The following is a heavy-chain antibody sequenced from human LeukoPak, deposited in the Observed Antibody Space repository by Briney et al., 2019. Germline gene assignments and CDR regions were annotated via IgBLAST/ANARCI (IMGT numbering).Heavy chain of an antibody. CDR3: ARDIVAGCAS. D-gene: IGHD3-22*01. CDR2: TYYKSTWHN. J-gene: IGHJ5*02. Sequence: SQTLSLTCDISGDSVSANAWTWIRQSPLRGLEWLGRTYYKSTWHNEYALSLRGRITIRPDTSKNQFSLHLPSVTPDDTAVYFCARDIVAGCASWGQGTLVTVSS. CDR1: GDSVSANA. V-gene: IGHV6-1*01.